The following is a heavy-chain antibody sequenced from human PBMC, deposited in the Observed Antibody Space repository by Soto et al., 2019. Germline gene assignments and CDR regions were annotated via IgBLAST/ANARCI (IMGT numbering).Heavy chain of an antibody. Sequence: GGSLRLSCAASGFTFSNYGMHWVRQAPGKGLEWVAIIWHDGNNKYYADSVRGRFIISRDNSKNRLYLQMNSLRAEDTAVYYCASDIVGASDSYGLDVWGHGTPVTVS. D-gene: IGHD1-26*01. CDR2: IWHDGNNK. J-gene: IGHJ6*02. CDR1: GFTFSNYG. V-gene: IGHV3-33*01. CDR3: ASDIVGASDSYGLDV.